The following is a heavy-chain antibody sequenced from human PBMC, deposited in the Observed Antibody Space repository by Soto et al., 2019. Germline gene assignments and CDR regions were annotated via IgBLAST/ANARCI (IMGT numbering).Heavy chain of an antibody. V-gene: IGHV3-33*01. D-gene: IGHD2-2*01. CDR1: GFTFSSYG. CDR2: IWYDGSNK. Sequence: GGSLRLSCAASGFTFSSYGMHWVRQAPGKGLEWVAVIWYDGSNKYYADSVKGRFTISRDNSKNTLYLQMNSLRAEDTAVYYCARDGGGEYQLLRHHDAFDIWGQGTMVTVSS. J-gene: IGHJ3*02. CDR3: ARDGGGEYQLLRHHDAFDI.